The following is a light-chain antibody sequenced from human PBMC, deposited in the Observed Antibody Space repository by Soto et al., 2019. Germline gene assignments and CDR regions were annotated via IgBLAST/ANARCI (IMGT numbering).Light chain of an antibody. CDR1: SSDVGAYNR. Sequence: QSALTQPPSVSGYPGQSVTISCTGTSSDVGAYNRVSWYQQPPGTAPKLTIYEVNKRPSGVPDRFSGSKSGNTASLTISGLQAEDEADYYCSSYTTSSNFIFGGGTKLTVL. V-gene: IGLV2-18*02. J-gene: IGLJ2*01. CDR2: EVN. CDR3: SSYTTSSNFI.